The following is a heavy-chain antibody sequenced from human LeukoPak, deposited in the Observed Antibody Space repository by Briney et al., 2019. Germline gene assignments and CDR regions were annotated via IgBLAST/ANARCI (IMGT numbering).Heavy chain of an antibody. V-gene: IGHV1-2*02. Sequence: ASVHVSCKASGYTFTGYYMHWVRQAPGQGLEWMGWINPNSGGTNYAQKFQGRVTMTRETSISTAYMELSRLRSDDTDVYYCARERVGATTSDGVAFDIWGQGTMVTVSS. CDR2: INPNSGGT. CDR3: ARERVGATTSDGVAFDI. D-gene: IGHD1-26*01. CDR1: GYTFTGYY. J-gene: IGHJ3*02.